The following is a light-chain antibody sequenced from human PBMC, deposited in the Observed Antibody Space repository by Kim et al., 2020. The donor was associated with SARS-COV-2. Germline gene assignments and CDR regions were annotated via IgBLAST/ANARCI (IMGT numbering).Light chain of an antibody. V-gene: IGLV3-21*04. CDR2: YDT. Sequence: APGKAASIAWGGDNIGVKIVHWYQQKPGQAPVVVIHYDTDRPSGIPERFSGSNSGNTATLTITGVEAGDEADYYCQVWDNSRVHLVFGGGTQLTVL. CDR3: QVWDNSRVHLV. CDR1: NIGVKI. J-gene: IGLJ2*01.